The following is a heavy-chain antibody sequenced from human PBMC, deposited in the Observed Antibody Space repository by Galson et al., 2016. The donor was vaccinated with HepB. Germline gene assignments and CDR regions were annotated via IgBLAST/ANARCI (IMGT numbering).Heavy chain of an antibody. CDR1: GFTFSSFS. J-gene: IGHJ4*02. CDR2: ISESGSTK. D-gene: IGHD6-13*01. CDR3: ARGGGYSSGWYSF. V-gene: IGHV3-48*02. Sequence: SLRLSCAASGFTFSSFSMNWVRQALGKGLEWVSYISESGSTKYYADSVKGRFTISRDNAKNSVYLQMNSLRDEDTAVYYCARGGGYSSGWYSFWGRGTLVTVSS.